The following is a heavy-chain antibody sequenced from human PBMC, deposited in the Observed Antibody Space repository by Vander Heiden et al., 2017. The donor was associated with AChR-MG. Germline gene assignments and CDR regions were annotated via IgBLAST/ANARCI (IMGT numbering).Heavy chain of an antibody. V-gene: IGHV4-31*03. D-gene: IGHD2-15*01. CDR3: AKDCSGGRCNPFDY. Sequence: QVQLQESGPGLVKPSQTLSLTCTVSGGPISSGGYYWSWIRQHPGKGLEWIGYIYYSGSTYYNPALKSRVTISADTSKNQFSLKLRSVTAADTAVYYCAKDCSGGRCNPFDYWGQGTLVTVSS. J-gene: IGHJ4*02. CDR2: IYYSGST. CDR1: GGPISSGGYY.